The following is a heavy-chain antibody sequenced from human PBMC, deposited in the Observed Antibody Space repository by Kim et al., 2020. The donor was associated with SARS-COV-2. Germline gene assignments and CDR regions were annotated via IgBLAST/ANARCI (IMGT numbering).Heavy chain of an antibody. Sequence: ASVKVSCKASGYTFTSYYMHWVRQAPGQGLEWMGIINPSGGSTSYAQKFQGRVTMTRDTSTSTVYMELSSLRSEDTAVYYCARDGACRVPAAITRRTYYYYGMDVWGQGTTVTVSS. J-gene: IGHJ6*02. CDR2: INPSGGST. CDR1: GYTFTSYY. D-gene: IGHD2-2*02. V-gene: IGHV1-46*01. CDR3: ARDGACRVPAAITRRTYYYYGMDV.